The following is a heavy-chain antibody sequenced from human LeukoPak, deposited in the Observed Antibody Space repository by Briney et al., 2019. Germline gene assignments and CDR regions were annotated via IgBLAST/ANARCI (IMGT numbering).Heavy chain of an antibody. Sequence: PGGSLRLSCAASGFTFSNYAMSWVRQAPGKGLEGVSAISGTGSITYYADSVKGRFTISRDNSKNTLYLQMNSLRAEDTAVYYCARRGGYYFDSWGQGTLVTVSS. V-gene: IGHV3-23*01. CDR3: ARRGGYYFDS. CDR1: GFTFSNYA. D-gene: IGHD3-16*01. J-gene: IGHJ4*02. CDR2: ISGTGSIT.